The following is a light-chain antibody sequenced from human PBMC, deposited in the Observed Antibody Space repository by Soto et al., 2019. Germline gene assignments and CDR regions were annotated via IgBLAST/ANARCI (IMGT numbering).Light chain of an antibody. CDR3: QQYYTSPLT. CDR1: QSVSSSY. J-gene: IGKJ4*01. CDR2: GAS. Sequence: EIVLTQSPGTLSLSPGERATLSCRASQSVSSSYLVWYQQKPGQAPRLLIYGASSRATGIPDRFSGSGSGTDFTLLISRLEPEDFAVYFCQQYYTSPLTFGGGTKVEIK. V-gene: IGKV3-20*01.